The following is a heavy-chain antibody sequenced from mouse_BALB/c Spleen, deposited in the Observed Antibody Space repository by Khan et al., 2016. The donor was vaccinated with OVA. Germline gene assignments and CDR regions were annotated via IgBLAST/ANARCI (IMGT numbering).Heavy chain of an antibody. CDR1: GYSFTTYY. D-gene: IGHD2-2*01. CDR3: TRQGYVAWFTY. J-gene: IGHJ3*01. Sequence: IQLVQSGPELMKPGASVKISCKASGYSFTTYYIHWVMQSHGKSLEWIGYIDPFSGGTTYNQKFKGKATLTVDNSSSTAYIHLSNLTSEDSAVYYCTRQGYVAWFTYWGQGTLVTVSA. CDR2: IDPFSGGT. V-gene: IGHV1S135*01.